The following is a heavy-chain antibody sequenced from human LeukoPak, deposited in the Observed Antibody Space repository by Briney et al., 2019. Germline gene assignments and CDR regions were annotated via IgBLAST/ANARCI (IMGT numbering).Heavy chain of an antibody. Sequence: SETLSLTCTVSGGSINSGDYYWSWVRQPPGKGLEWIGYTSSSGNTDYNQSLKSRLTMSVDTSKNQFSLKLTSVTAADTAVYFCARDAYGSGSYHSALDYWGQGTLVTVSS. V-gene: IGHV4-30-4*01. CDR3: ARDAYGSGSYHSALDY. CDR1: GGSINSGDYY. J-gene: IGHJ4*02. D-gene: IGHD3-10*01. CDR2: TSSSGNT.